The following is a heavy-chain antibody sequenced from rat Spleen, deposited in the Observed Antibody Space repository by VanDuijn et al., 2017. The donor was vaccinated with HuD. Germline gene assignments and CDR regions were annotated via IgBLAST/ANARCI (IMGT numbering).Heavy chain of an antibody. J-gene: IGHJ2*01. CDR1: GFTFSNFD. Sequence: EVQLVASGGVLVQPGRSLKLSCAASGFTFSNFDMAWVRQAPTKGLEWIATITYDGNTTYYRDSVKGRFTVSRDNAKSTLYLQMDSLRSEDTATNSCTRDSGSYYFDYWGQGVMVTVSS. CDR2: ITYDGNTT. CDR3: TRDSGSYYFDY. D-gene: IGHD4-3*01. V-gene: IGHV5-29*01.